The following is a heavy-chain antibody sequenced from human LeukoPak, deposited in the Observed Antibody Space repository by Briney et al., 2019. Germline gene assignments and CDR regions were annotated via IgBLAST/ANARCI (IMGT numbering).Heavy chain of an antibody. CDR2: IYHSGST. Sequence: PSETLSLTCTVSGYSISSGYYWGWIRQPPGKGLEWIGSIYHSGSTYYNPSLKSRVTISVDTSKNQFSLKLSSVTAADTAVYYCARGPTRTKGDVWGKGTTVTVSS. CDR3: ARGPTRTKGDV. J-gene: IGHJ6*04. CDR1: GYSISSGYY. V-gene: IGHV4-38-2*02. D-gene: IGHD1-14*01.